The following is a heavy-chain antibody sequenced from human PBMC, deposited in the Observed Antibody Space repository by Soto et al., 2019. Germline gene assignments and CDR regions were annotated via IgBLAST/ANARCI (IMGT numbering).Heavy chain of an antibody. CDR2: IIPIFGTA. CDR1: GGTFSSYA. V-gene: IGHV1-69*13. CDR3: ARAGCSSTSCSLFHNWFDP. D-gene: IGHD2-2*01. J-gene: IGHJ5*02. Sequence: SVKVSCKASGGTFSSYAISWVRQAPGQGLEWMGGIIPIFGTANYAQKFQGRVTITADESTSTAYMELSSLRSEDTAVYYCARAGCSSTSCSLFHNWFDPRGQGTLVTVSS.